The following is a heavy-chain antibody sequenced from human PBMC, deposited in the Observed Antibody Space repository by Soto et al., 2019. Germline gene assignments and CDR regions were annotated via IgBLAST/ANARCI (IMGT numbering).Heavy chain of an antibody. CDR3: ASDRFRGTYYLRGVTYFFEE. D-gene: IGHD1-26*01. Sequence: LRLSCVTYGLTFTDYWMSWVRQAPGKGLEWVANIKQDESEKNYPDSVKGRFTISRDNAKNSLYLQMNSLRAEDTAVYYCASDRFRGTYYLRGVTYFFEEWGQGAPVTVS. CDR1: GLTFTDYW. J-gene: IGHJ4*02. V-gene: IGHV3-7*03. CDR2: IKQDESEK.